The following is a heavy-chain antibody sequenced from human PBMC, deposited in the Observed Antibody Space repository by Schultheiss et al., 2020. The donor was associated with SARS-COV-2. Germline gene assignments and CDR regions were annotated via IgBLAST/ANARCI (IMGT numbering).Heavy chain of an antibody. CDR1: GGSFSGYY. D-gene: IGHD4-11*01. Sequence: SETLSLTCAVYGGSFSGYYWSWIRQPPGKGLEWIGYIYYSGSTNYNPSLKSRVTISVDTSKNQFSLKLSSVTAADTAVYYCARRVGYSTYYFDYWGQGTLVTVSS. V-gene: IGHV4-59*08. CDR2: IYYSGST. CDR3: ARRVGYSTYYFDY. J-gene: IGHJ4*02.